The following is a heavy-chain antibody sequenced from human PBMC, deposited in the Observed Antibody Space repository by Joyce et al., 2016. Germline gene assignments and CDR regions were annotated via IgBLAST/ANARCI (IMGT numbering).Heavy chain of an antibody. V-gene: IGHV3-15*01. CDR3: TTTAYSDSSFNR. J-gene: IGHJ5*02. Sequence: EVQLVEYGGGLLKPGESLRLSCAASGFTFRTGWMAWVRQAPGKGLEWVGRIKSQTDGGTTDYVAPVKGRFTVSIDDSKNTLYLQMNSLNTEDTAVYYCTTTAYSDSSFNRWGQGTLVTVSS. CDR1: GFTFRTGW. CDR2: IKSQTDGGTT. D-gene: IGHD3-22*01.